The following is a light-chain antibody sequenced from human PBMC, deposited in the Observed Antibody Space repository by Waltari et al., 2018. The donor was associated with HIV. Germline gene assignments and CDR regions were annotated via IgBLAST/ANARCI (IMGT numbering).Light chain of an antibody. CDR3: LLYMGSGVWV. CDR1: SGPVSPNYY. CDR2: STK. Sequence: QTVVTQEPSLSVSPGGTVTLTCGLSSGPVSPNYYTSWSHPTPGRAPRTLNSSTKTPSSGVPDRFSGSILGNKAALTITGAQADDESDYYCLLYMGSGVWVFGGGTKLNVL. J-gene: IGLJ3*02. V-gene: IGLV8-61*01.